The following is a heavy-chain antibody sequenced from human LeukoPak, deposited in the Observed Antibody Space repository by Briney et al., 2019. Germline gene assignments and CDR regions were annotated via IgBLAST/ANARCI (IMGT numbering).Heavy chain of an antibody. CDR2: INHSGST. CDR3: ARDRKTTTVTTGLDDAFDI. V-gene: IGHV4-34*01. J-gene: IGHJ3*02. D-gene: IGHD4-17*01. CDR1: GGSFSGYY. Sequence: PSETLSLTCAVYGGSFSGYYWSWIRQPPGKGLEWIGEINHSGSTNYNPSLKSRVTISVDTSKNQFSLKLSSVTAADTAVYYCARDRKTTTVTTGLDDAFDIWGQGTMVTVSS.